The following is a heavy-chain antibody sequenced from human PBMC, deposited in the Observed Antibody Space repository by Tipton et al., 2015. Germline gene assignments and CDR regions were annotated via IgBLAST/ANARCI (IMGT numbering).Heavy chain of an antibody. CDR1: GFSFRNCD. J-gene: IGHJ6*02. CDR2: ISADAGST. D-gene: IGHD3-10*01. CDR3: ARGHYYGSGSYPYTMDV. Sequence: SLRLSCAASGFSFRNCDMSWVRQAPGKGLEWVSFISADAGSTNYADSVEGRFTVSRVNSKNTLYLQMNSLRAEDTAVYYCARGHYYGSGSYPYTMDVWGQGTTVTVSS. V-gene: IGHV3-23*01.